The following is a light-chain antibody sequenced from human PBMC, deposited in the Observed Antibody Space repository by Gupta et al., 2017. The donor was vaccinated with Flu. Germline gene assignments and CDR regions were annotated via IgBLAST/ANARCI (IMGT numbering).Light chain of an antibody. CDR3: CSYAGSDTYV. Sequence: QSALTQPRSVSGSPGQSVTISCTGTSSDVGGYNYVSWYQQHPGKAPKLMIYDVSKRPAGVPDRFSGSKSGNTASLTISGLKAEEEADYYCCSYAGSDTYVFGTGTKVTVL. CDR2: DVS. CDR1: SSDVGGYNY. V-gene: IGLV2-11*01. J-gene: IGLJ1*01.